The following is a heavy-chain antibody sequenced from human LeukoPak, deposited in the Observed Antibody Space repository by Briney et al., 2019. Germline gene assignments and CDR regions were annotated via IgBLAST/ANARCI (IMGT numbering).Heavy chain of an antibody. J-gene: IGHJ3*02. V-gene: IGHV3-21*01. CDR1: GFTFSSYS. CDR3: AKSRGDHAFDI. Sequence: GGSLRLSCAASGFTFSSYSKNWVRQAPGKGLEWVSSISSSSSHIYYADSVKGRFTISRDNDKNSLYLQMNSLRVEDTAVYYCAKSRGDHAFDIWGQGTMVTVSS. CDR2: ISSSSSHI.